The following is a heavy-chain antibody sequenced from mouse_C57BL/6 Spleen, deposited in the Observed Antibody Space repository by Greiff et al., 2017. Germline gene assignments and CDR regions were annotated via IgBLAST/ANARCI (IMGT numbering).Heavy chain of an antibody. CDR2: IYPGDGDT. Sequence: SGPELVKPGASVKISCKASGYAFSSSWMNWVKQRPGKGLEWIGRIYPGDGDTNYNGKFKGKATLTADKSSSTAYMQLSSLTSEDSAVYFCARVPDGYYFDYWGQGTTLTVSS. CDR3: ARVPDGYYFDY. CDR1: GYAFSSSW. J-gene: IGHJ2*01. V-gene: IGHV1-82*01. D-gene: IGHD2-3*01.